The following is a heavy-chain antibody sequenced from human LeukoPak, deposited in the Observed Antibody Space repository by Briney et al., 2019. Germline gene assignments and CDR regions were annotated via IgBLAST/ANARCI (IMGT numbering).Heavy chain of an antibody. V-gene: IGHV3-49*03. CDR1: GFIFSDYS. CDR2: IRSEPFGGTT. Sequence: SLRLSCTTSGFIFSDYSMSWFRQAPGKGLEWVGFIRSEPFGGTTEYAASVKGRSTISRDNSENIAYLQMNRLKTEDTAVYYCTRGSDTVFGVARDGFDSWGQGTLVTVSS. D-gene: IGHD3-3*01. CDR3: TRGSDTVFGVARDGFDS. J-gene: IGHJ4*02.